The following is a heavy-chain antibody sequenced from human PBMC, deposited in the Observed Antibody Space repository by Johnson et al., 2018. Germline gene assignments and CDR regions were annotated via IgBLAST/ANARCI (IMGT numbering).Heavy chain of an antibody. CDR3: GRGVMGAQEHSAWNSWFDY. CDR1: GFTFSSYG. Sequence: QVQLVQSGGGVVQPGRSLRLSCAASGFTFSSYGMHWVRQAPGKGLEWVALIWYDGTQKYYADSVEGRFTISRDNFNNTRFLQMSSLRAEETGVSYCGRGVMGAQEHSAWNSWFDYWGQVTLVTVSS. J-gene: IGHJ4*02. V-gene: IGHV3-33*01. CDR2: IWYDGTQK. D-gene: IGHD1/OR15-1a*01.